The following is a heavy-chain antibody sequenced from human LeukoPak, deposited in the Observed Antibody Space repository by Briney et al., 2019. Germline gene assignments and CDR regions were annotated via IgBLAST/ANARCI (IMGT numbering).Heavy chain of an antibody. Sequence: GESLRLSCATSGFTFSSYGMHWVRQAPGKGLEWVAVIWHDGSNKYYADSVKGRFTISRDNSKNTLYLQMNSLRAEDTAVYYCAKDRRWLQSPLDYWGQGTLVTVSS. J-gene: IGHJ4*02. D-gene: IGHD5-24*01. CDR2: IWHDGSNK. V-gene: IGHV3-33*06. CDR3: AKDRRWLQSPLDY. CDR1: GFTFSSYG.